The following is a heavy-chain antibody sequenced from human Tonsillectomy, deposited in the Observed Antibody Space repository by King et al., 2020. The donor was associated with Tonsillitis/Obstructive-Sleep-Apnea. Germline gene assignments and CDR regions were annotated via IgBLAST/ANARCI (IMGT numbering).Heavy chain of an antibody. D-gene: IGHD6-6*01. J-gene: IGHJ5*02. CDR2: INHSGST. Sequence: VQLQQWGAGLLKPSETLSLPCAVYGGSFSGYYWSWIRQPPGKGLEWIGEINHSGSTNYNPSLKSRVTIAVDTSKNQFSLTLSSVTAADTAVYYCARSSLSSPLYNWFDPWGQGTLVTVSS. CDR3: ARSSLSSPLYNWFDP. CDR1: GGSFSGYY. V-gene: IGHV4-34*01.